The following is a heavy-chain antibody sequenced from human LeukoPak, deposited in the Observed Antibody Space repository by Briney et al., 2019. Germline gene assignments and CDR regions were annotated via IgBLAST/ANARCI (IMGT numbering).Heavy chain of an antibody. Sequence: SETLSLTCTVSGDSIRSYYWSWIRQPPGKGLEWIGYIYYSGSTNYNPSLKSRVTISVDTSKDQFSLKLSSVTAADTAVYYCARSDPVVVTPAFDYWGQGTLVTVSS. CDR3: ARSDPVVVTPAFDY. D-gene: IGHD3-22*01. CDR1: GDSIRSYY. V-gene: IGHV4-59*01. J-gene: IGHJ4*02. CDR2: IYYSGST.